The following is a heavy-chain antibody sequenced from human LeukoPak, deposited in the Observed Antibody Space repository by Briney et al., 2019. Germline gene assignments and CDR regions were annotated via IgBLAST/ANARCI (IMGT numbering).Heavy chain of an antibody. CDR1: GYTFTGYY. D-gene: IGHD6-13*01. CDR3: ARVVAAADERLRFHYYYYMDV. CDR2: INPNSGGT. V-gene: IGHV1-2*02. J-gene: IGHJ6*03. Sequence: ASVKVSCKASGYTFTGYYMHWVRQAPGQGLEWMGWINPNSGGTNYAQKFQGRVTMTRDTSISTAYMELSRLRSDDTAVYYCARVVAAADERLRFHYYYYMDVWGKGTTVTISS.